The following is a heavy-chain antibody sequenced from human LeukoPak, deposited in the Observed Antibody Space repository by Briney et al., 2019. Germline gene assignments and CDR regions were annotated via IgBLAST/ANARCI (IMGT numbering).Heavy chain of an antibody. V-gene: IGHV4-38-2*01. J-gene: IGHJ4*02. CDR3: ARSLSVAGIDY. Sequence: SETLSLTCGVSGYSISNGRYWAWIRQPPGKVLEWLGSVFHDGSTYYSSSLKGRVTISVDTSKNQFSLKLRSVTATDTAIYYCARSLSVAGIDYWGQGTRVTVSS. CDR2: VFHDGST. CDR1: GYSISNGRY. D-gene: IGHD2-21*01.